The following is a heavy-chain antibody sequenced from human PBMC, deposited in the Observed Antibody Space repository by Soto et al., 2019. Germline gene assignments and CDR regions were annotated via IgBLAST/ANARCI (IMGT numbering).Heavy chain of an antibody. CDR1: GYIFTSYW. V-gene: IGHV5-51*01. CDR3: ARTAAAGKYYYGMDV. D-gene: IGHD6-13*01. CDR2: IYPGDSDT. Sequence: GESLKISCKGSGYIFTSYWIGWVRQMPGKGLECMGIIYPGDSDTRYSPSFQGQVTISADKSISTAYLQWSSLKASDTAMYYCARTAAAGKYYYGMDVWGHGPTVTVS. J-gene: IGHJ6*02.